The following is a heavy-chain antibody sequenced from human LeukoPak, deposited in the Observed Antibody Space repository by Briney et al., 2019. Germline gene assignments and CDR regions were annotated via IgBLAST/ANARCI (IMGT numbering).Heavy chain of an antibody. CDR1: GYTFTGYY. D-gene: IGHD4-17*01. V-gene: IGHV1-2*02. Sequence: ASVKVSCKASGYTFTGYYIHWVRQAPGQGLEWMGWINPNSGGTNYAQKFQGRVTMTRDTSISTAYMELSRLRSDDTAVYYCAREAYGDYGGMDVWGQGTTVTVSS. J-gene: IGHJ6*02. CDR2: INPNSGGT. CDR3: AREAYGDYGGMDV.